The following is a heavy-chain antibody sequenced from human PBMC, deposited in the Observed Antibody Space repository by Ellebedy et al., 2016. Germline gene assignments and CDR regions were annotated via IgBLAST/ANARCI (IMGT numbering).Heavy chain of an antibody. CDR3: AREGPGIAGSGRSYFDY. CDR2: TYYRSKWSN. D-gene: IGHD6-19*01. V-gene: IGHV6-1*01. J-gene: IGHJ4*02. CDR1: GDSVSSNNAA. Sequence: SETLSLTCAISGDSVSSNNAAWNWIRQSPSRGLEWLGRTYYRSKWSNDYAVSVKSRISIDPDTSKNQFSLQLNSLTPEDTAVYYCAREGPGIAGSGRSYFDYWGQGALVTVSS.